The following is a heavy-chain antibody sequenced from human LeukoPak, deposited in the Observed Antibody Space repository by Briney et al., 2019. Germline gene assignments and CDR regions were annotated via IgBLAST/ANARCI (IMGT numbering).Heavy chain of an antibody. CDR2: LYQSGST. J-gene: IGHJ6*02. CDR3: ARVVVYGSGWYGVGMDV. Sequence: PSETLSLTCTVSGDSLIRNFYYWGWIRQPPGKGLEWIGSLYQSGSTYYNPSLKSRVTISVDRSKNQFSLKLSSVTAADTAVYYCARVVVYGSGWYGVGMDVWGQGTTVTVSS. D-gene: IGHD6-19*01. CDR1: GDSLIRNFYY. V-gene: IGHV4-39*07.